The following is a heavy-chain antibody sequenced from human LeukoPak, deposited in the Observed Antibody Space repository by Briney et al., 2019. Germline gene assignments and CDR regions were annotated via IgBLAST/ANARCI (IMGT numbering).Heavy chain of an antibody. Sequence: PSETLSLTCAVYGGSFSGYYWSWIRQPPGKGLEWIGEINHSGSTNYNPSLKSRVTISVDTSKNQFSLKLSSVTAADTAVYYCARVQGRFKYSSRGSGAFDIWGQGTMVTVSS. V-gene: IGHV4-34*01. CDR3: ARVQGRFKYSSRGSGAFDI. CDR1: GGSFSGYY. D-gene: IGHD6-13*01. CDR2: INHSGST. J-gene: IGHJ3*02.